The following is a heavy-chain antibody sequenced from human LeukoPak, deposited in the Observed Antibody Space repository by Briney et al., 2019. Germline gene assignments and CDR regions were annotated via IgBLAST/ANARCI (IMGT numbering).Heavy chain of an antibody. CDR3: ARILPRSIAARRPNGAQHHNWFDP. V-gene: IGHV1-2*02. J-gene: IGHJ5*02. Sequence: VASVKVSCKASGYTFTGYYMHWVRQAPGQGLEWMGWINPNSGGTNYAQKFQGRVTMTRDTSISTAYMELSRLRSDDTAVYYCARILPRSIAARRPNGAQHHNWFDPWGQGTLVTVSS. D-gene: IGHD6-6*01. CDR1: GYTFTGYY. CDR2: INPNSGGT.